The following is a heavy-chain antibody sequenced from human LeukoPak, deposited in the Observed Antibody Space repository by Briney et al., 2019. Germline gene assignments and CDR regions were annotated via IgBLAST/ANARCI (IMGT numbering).Heavy chain of an antibody. CDR3: ARDIGYCSGGSCY. J-gene: IGHJ4*02. V-gene: IGHV3-21*06. CDR2: ISSSSSSV. D-gene: IGHD2-15*01. Sequence: GGSLRLSCAASGFTFSSYTMNWVRQAPGKGLEWVSSISSSSSSVYYADSVKGRFTISRDNAKNSLYLQMNSLRAEDTAVYYCARDIGYCSGGSCYWGQGTLVTVSS. CDR1: GFTFSSYT.